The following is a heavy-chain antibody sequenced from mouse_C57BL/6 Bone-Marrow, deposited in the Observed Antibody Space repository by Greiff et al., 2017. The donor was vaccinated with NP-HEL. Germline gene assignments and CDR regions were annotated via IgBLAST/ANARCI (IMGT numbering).Heavy chain of an antibody. J-gene: IGHJ4*01. Sequence: VQLQQSGGGLVQPKGSLKLSCAASGFSFNTYAMNWVRQAPGKGLEWVARIRSKSNNYATYYADSVKDRFTISRDDSESMLYLQMNNLKTEDAAMYYCATIRYYYAMDYWGQGTSVTVSS. CDR2: IRSKSNNYAT. V-gene: IGHV10-1*01. CDR3: ATIRYYYAMDY. D-gene: IGHD2-1*01. CDR1: GFSFNTYA.